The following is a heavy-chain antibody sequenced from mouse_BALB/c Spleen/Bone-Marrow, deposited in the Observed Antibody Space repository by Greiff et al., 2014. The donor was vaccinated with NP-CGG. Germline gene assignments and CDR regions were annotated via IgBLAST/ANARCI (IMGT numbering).Heavy chain of an antibody. Sequence: EVQLQQSGAELVKPGASVKLSCTASGFNIKDTYMHWVKQRPEQGLEWIGRIDPANGNTKYDPKFQGKATITADTSSNTAYLQLFSLTSEDTAVYYCARTPRATFYIDYWGQGTTLTVSS. J-gene: IGHJ2*01. D-gene: IGHD3-1*01. CDR2: IDPANGNT. CDR1: GFNIKDTY. CDR3: ARTPRATFYIDY. V-gene: IGHV14-3*02.